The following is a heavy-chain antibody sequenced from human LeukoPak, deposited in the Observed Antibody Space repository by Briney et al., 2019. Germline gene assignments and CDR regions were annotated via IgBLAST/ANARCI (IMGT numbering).Heavy chain of an antibody. J-gene: IGHJ4*02. CDR3: ARGGYSSGWPLFDY. V-gene: IGHV7-4-1*02. CDR2: INTNTGNP. D-gene: IGHD6-19*01. CDR1: GYTFTSYA. Sequence: GASVKVSCKASGYTFTSYAMNWVRQAPGQGLEWMGWINTNTGNPTYAQGFTGRFVFSLDTSVSTVYLQISSLKAEDTAVYYCARGGYSSGWPLFDYWGQGTLVTVSS.